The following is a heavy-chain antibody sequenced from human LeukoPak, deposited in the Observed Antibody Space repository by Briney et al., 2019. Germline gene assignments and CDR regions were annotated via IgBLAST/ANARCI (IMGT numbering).Heavy chain of an antibody. CDR2: IYYSGST. V-gene: IGHV4-31*03. Sequence: SETLSLTCTVSGGSISSGGYYWSWIRQHPGKGLEWIGYIYYSGSTYYNPSLKSRVTISVDTSKNQFSLKLSSMTAADTAVYYCARLRYVTYYYDSSGYFDYWGQGTLVTVSS. CDR3: ARLRYVTYYYDSSGYFDY. CDR1: GGSISSGGYY. J-gene: IGHJ4*02. D-gene: IGHD3-22*01.